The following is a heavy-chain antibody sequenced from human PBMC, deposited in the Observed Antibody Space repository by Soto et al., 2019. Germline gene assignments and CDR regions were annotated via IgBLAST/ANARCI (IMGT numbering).Heavy chain of an antibody. CDR1: GGTFSSYA. CDR2: VIPIFGEA. CDR3: VTEGGSSSWYARSFDC. V-gene: IGHV1-69*01. D-gene: IGHD6-13*01. J-gene: IGHJ4*02. Sequence: QVQLVQSGAEVKKPGSSVKVSCRASGGTFSSYAFTWQRQAPGQGLEWMGGVIPIFGEANYSQKFRARVTITADESTTTAYMELISLRSDDTAVYYSVTEGGSSSWYARSFDCWGKGTLVSVSS.